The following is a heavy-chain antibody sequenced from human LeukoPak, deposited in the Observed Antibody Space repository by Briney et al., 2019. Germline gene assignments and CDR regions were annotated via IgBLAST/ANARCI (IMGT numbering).Heavy chain of an antibody. CDR1: GFTFSNSG. Sequence: GRSLRLSCAASGFTFSNSGMHWVRRAPGKGLEWVSTISGSGGSTFYADSVKGRFIISRDNSKNTLHLQMNSLRAEDTAVYYCTAAMVRGVLYYYGMDVWGQGTTVTVSS. CDR3: TAAMVRGVLYYYGMDV. V-gene: IGHV3-23*01. CDR2: ISGSGGST. D-gene: IGHD3-10*01. J-gene: IGHJ6*02.